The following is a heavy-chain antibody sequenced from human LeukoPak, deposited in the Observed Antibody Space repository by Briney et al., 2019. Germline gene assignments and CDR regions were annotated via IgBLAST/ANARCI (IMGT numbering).Heavy chain of an antibody. CDR1: GDTLTELS. Sequence: SVKVSCKVSGDTLTELSMHWVRQAPGKGLEWMGGFDPEDGETIYAQKFQGRVTMTEDTSTDTAYMELSSLRSEDTAVYYCATGPISGWSYYFDYWGQGTLVTVSS. V-gene: IGHV1-24*01. J-gene: IGHJ4*02. CDR3: ATGPISGWSYYFDY. D-gene: IGHD6-19*01. CDR2: FDPEDGET.